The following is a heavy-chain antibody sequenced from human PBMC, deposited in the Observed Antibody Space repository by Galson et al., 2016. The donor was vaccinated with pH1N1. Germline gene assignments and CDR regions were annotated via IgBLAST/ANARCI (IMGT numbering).Heavy chain of an antibody. CDR2: APFDGREE. V-gene: IGHV3-30*03. D-gene: IGHD2-21*02. J-gene: IGHJ3*02. CDR1: GFTFSTYN. Sequence: SLRLSCAASGFTFSTYNMNWVRQAPGKALDWVAFAPFDGREEIYADSVKGRFTISRDDSTNTLYLQMSSLRAEDTAVYYCVSENSYETANENNYGTAFDIWGQGTMAIVSS. CDR3: VSENSYETANENNYGTAFDI.